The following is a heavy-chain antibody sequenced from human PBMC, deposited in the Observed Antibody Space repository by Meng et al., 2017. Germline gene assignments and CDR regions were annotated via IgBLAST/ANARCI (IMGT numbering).Heavy chain of an antibody. Sequence: ELQLVEPGGGLIQPGGSLSLSCAASGFTVSSNYMSWVRQAPGKGLEWVSVIYSGGSTYYADSVKGRFTISRDNSKNTLYLQMNSLRAEDTAVYYCARDWRYWGQGTLVTVSS. J-gene: IGHJ4*02. CDR3: ARDWRY. CDR2: IYSGGST. D-gene: IGHD1-1*01. CDR1: GFTVSSNY. V-gene: IGHV3-53*01.